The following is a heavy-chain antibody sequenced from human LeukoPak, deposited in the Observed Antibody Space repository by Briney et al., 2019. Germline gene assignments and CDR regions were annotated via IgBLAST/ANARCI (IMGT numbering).Heavy chain of an antibody. CDR2: ISGSDGRT. J-gene: IGHJ4*02. CDR1: GFTFSSYG. Sequence: GGSLRLSCAASGFTFSSYGMHWVRQAPGKGLEWVSAISGSDGRTYYADSVKGRFTITRDNSKNTLYLQMNSLRAEDTAVFYCAKDRVFRGAFFDYWGQGTLVTVSS. D-gene: IGHD3-10*01. V-gene: IGHV3-23*01. CDR3: AKDRVFRGAFFDY.